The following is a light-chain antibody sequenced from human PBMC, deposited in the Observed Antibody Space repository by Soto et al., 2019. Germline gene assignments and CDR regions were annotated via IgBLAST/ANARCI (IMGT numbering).Light chain of an antibody. J-gene: IGKJ5*01. CDR1: QGISSY. V-gene: IGKV1-9*01. CDR2: TAS. Sequence: IQLPQSPSSLSASVGDRVTITCRATQGISSYLAWYQQKPGKAPKLLIYTASTLQSGVPSRFSGSGSGTDFTLTISSLQPEDFASYYCQQLNSYPITFGQGTRLEIK. CDR3: QQLNSYPIT.